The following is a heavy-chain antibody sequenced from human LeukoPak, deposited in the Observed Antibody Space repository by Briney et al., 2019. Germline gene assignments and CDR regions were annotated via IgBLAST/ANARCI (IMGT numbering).Heavy chain of an antibody. D-gene: IGHD3-10*01. CDR1: GFTFSSSW. V-gene: IGHV3-74*01. CDR3: ARSRGLLWFGEFTDD. Sequence: PGGSLRLSCAASGFTFSSSWMHWVRQAPGKGLVWVSRINSDGGSTNYAASVKGRFTISRDNAKNTLYPQMHSLRAEDTAMYYCARSRGLLWFGEFTDDWGQGTLVTVSS. CDR2: INSDGGST. J-gene: IGHJ4*02.